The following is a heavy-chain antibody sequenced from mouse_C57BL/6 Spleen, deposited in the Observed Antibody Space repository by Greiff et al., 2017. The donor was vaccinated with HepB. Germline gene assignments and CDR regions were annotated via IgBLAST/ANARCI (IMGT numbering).Heavy chain of an antibody. CDR3: AREGVYSWFAY. Sequence: VQLQQSGAELVRPGSSVKLSCKASGYTFTSYWMHWVKQRPIQGLEWIGNIDPSDSETHYNQKFKDKATLTVDKSSSTAYMQLSSLTSEDSAVYYCAREGVYSWFAYWGQGTLVTVSA. CDR2: IDPSDSET. CDR1: GYTFTSYW. J-gene: IGHJ3*01. V-gene: IGHV1-52*01. D-gene: IGHD2-1*01.